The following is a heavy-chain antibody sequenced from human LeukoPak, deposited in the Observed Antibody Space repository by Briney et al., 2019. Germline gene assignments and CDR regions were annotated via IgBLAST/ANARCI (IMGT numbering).Heavy chain of an antibody. Sequence: ASVNVSFKGSLGTFSSYVISWVRQPPGRGREWMGVIIPIFGTANSPQKFQGRVRITADESTSPAYMELSSLGSEDPAVYYCASPSGYRYSLAFDYWGQGTLVTAPS. CDR1: LGTFSSYV. V-gene: IGHV1-69*13. J-gene: IGHJ4*02. CDR3: ASPSGYRYSLAFDY. D-gene: IGHD5-18*01. CDR2: IIPIFGTA.